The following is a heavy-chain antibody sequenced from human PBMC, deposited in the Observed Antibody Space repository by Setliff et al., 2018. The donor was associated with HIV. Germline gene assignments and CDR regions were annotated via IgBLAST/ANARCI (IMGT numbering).Heavy chain of an antibody. J-gene: IGHJ4*02. CDR2: IYTSGST. V-gene: IGHV4-4*07. Sequence: SATLSLTCTVSGGSISSYYWSWIRQPAGKGLEWIGRIYTSGSTNYNPSLKSRVTMSVDTSKNRFSLKLSSVTAADTAVYYCARARPGIAVAGTLFDYWGQGTLVTVSS. CDR3: ARARPGIAVAGTLFDY. D-gene: IGHD6-19*01. CDR1: GGSISSYY.